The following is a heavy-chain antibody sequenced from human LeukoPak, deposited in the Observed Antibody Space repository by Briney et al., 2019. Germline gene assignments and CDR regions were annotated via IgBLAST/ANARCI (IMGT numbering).Heavy chain of an antibody. CDR2: IWYDGSNK. D-gene: IGHD6-13*01. CDR1: GFTFSSYG. Sequence: PGRSLRLSCAASGFTFSSYGMHWARQAPGKGLEWVAVIWYDGSNKYYADSVKGRFTISRDNTKNTLYLQMNSLRAEDTAVYYCARGYRGAAAAPYYYYYMDVWGKGTTVTVSS. CDR3: ARGYRGAAAAPYYYYYMDV. J-gene: IGHJ6*03. V-gene: IGHV3-33*01.